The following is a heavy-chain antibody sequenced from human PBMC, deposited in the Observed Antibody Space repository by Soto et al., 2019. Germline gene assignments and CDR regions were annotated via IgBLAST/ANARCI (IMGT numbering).Heavy chain of an antibody. Sequence: ASVKVSCKASGYTFTSYDINWVRQATGQGLEWMGWMNPNSGNTGYAQKFQGRVTMTRNTSISTAYMELSSLRSEDTAVYYCAVAGHYYYYMDVWGKGTTVTSP. CDR1: GYTFTSYD. CDR3: AVAGHYYYYMDV. J-gene: IGHJ6*03. CDR2: MNPNSGNT. V-gene: IGHV1-8*01. D-gene: IGHD6-19*01.